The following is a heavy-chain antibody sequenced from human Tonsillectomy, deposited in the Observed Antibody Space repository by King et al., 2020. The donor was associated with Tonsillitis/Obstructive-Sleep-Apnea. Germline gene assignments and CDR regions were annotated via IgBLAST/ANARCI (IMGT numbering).Heavy chain of an antibody. CDR1: GFTFKSYW. J-gene: IGHJ4*01. CDR2: IKQDGSET. CDR3: AGXXGXXYXXXXXFXY. Sequence: VQLVESGGGLVQPGGSLRLSCAASGFTFKSYWMSWVRQAPGKGLEWVANIKQDGSETYYVDSVKGRFTISRDNTKNSLSLQMNGLRAEDTAVHYCAGXXGXXYXXXXXFXYXXXGTL. V-gene: IGHV3-7*03.